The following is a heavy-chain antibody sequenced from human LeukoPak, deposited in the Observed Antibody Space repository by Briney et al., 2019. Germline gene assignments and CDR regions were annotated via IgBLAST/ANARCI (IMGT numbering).Heavy chain of an antibody. CDR1: GYTFTSYG. Sequence: GASVTVSCKASGYTFTSYGISWVRQAPGQGLEWMGWINPNSGGTNYAQKFQGRVTMTRDTSINTAYIELSRLRSDDTAVYYCARLCGAACYTPASDYWGQGTLVTVSS. V-gene: IGHV1-2*02. CDR3: ARLCGAACYTPASDY. D-gene: IGHD2-21*02. CDR2: INPNSGGT. J-gene: IGHJ4*02.